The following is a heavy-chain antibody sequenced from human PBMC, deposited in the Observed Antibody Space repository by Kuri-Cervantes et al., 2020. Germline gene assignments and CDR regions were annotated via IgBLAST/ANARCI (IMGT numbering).Heavy chain of an antibody. J-gene: IGHJ4*02. Sequence: GSLRLSCAVYGGSFSGYYWSWIRQPPGKGLERIGEINHSGSTNYNPSLKSRVTISVDTSKNQFSLKLSSVTAADTAVYYCARVGDFIAVAGTRGPNDYWGQGTLVTVSS. CDR2: INHSGST. CDR1: GGSFSGYY. CDR3: ARVGDFIAVAGTRGPNDY. D-gene: IGHD6-19*01. V-gene: IGHV4-34*01.